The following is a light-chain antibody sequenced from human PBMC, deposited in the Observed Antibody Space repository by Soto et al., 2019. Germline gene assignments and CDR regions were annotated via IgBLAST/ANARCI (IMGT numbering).Light chain of an antibody. CDR3: QQSYNSPPLT. V-gene: IGKV1-6*01. J-gene: IGKJ4*01. CDR2: DAS. Sequence: AIQMTQSPSSLSASVGDRVTITCRASQGIRKDLGWYQQKPGKAPKLLIYDASTLQSGVPSRFRGGGSRTEFTLNISGLQPDDFATYYCQQSYNSPPLTFGGGTRL. CDR1: QGIRKD.